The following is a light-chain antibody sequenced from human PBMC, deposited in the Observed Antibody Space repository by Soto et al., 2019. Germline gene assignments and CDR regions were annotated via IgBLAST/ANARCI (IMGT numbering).Light chain of an antibody. CDR3: CSSAPESTYV. J-gene: IGLJ1*01. CDR1: SSDVGAYDS. CDR2: KGT. Sequence: QSVLAQPASVSGSPGQSITISCTGTSSDVGAYDSVSWYQLHPHKAPQVIIYKGTQRPSGVSNRFSGSTSGNAASLTISGLQADDEADYFCCSSAPESTYVFGTGTKVTVL. V-gene: IGLV2-23*01.